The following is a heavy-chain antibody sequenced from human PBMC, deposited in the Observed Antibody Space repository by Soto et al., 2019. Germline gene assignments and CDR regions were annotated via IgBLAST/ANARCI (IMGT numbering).Heavy chain of an antibody. Sequence: QVQLVQSGTEVKKPGSSVKVSCKASGGTFSRHAVNWVRQAPGQGLEWMGAILPIVDAINDAQKFQDRVTSTADESTGTVYMELRSLRSEDTAVYSCACAPPTGDGDHDAFDTWGQGTLVIVSS. CDR2: ILPIVDAI. D-gene: IGHD4-17*01. CDR1: GGTFSRHA. V-gene: IGHV1-69*12. J-gene: IGHJ3*02. CDR3: ACAPPTGDGDHDAFDT.